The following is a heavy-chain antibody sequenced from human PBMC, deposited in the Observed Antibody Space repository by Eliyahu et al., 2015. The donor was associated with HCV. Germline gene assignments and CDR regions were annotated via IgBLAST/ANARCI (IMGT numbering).Heavy chain of an antibody. J-gene: IGHJ3*02. D-gene: IGHD3-3*02. CDR2: IYASGHT. CDR1: GGSISXDTYY. Sequence: QVQLQESGPGLVKPSQTLSLTCPVSGGSISXDTYYXNWIRQPAGKGLEWIGRIYASGHTNYNPTLRSRVSMSLDTSENQFSLILTSVTAADTAVYYCARDDISRAFXIWGPGTMVTVSS. V-gene: IGHV4-61*02. CDR3: ARDDISRAFXI.